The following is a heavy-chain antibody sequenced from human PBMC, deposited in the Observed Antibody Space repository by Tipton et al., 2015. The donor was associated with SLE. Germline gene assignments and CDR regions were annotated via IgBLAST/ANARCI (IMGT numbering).Heavy chain of an antibody. CDR1: GDSISSSDC. D-gene: IGHD3-16*01. CDR3: ARDVLPGQLWFDY. Sequence: SLRLSCVVSGDSISSSDCWSWVRQPPGKGLEWIGEIYHSGTTDYNPSLKSRVTISVDTSKNQFSLKVSSVTAADTAVYYCARDVLPGQLWFDYWGQGTLVTVSS. CDR2: IYHSGTT. J-gene: IGHJ4*02. V-gene: IGHV4-4*02.